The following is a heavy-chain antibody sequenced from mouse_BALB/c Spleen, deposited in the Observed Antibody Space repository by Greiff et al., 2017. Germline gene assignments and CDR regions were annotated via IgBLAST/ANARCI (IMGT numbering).Heavy chain of an antibody. J-gene: IGHJ4*01. V-gene: IGHV5-17*02. CDR2: ISSGSSTI. Sequence: EVKLVESGGGLVQPGGSRKLSCAASGFTFSSFGMHWVRQAPEKGLEWVAYISSGSSTIYYADTVKGRFTISRDNPKNTLFLQMTSLRSEDTAMYYCAREGAMDYWGQGTSVTVSS. CDR1: GFTFSSFG. CDR3: AREGAMDY.